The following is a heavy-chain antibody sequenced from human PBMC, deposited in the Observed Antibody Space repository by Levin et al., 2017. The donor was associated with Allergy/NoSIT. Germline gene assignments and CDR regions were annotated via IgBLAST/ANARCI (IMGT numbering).Heavy chain of an antibody. CDR3: ARGGYYGSGKNGYFDY. CDR1: GFTFSSYS. V-gene: IGHV3-21*01. D-gene: IGHD3-10*01. CDR2: ISSSSSYI. J-gene: IGHJ4*02. Sequence: AGGSLRLSCAASGFTFSSYSMNWVRQAPGKGLEWVSSISSSSSYIYYADSVKGRFTISRDNAKNSLYLQMNSLRAEDTAVYYCARGGYYGSGKNGYFDYWGQGTLVTVSS.